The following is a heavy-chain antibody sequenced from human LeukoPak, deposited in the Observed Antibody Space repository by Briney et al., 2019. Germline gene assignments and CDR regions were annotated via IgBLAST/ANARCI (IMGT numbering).Heavy chain of an antibody. CDR2: ISGSGGST. CDR3: AKPWCSSTSCPFDY. J-gene: IGHJ4*02. Sequence: PGGSLRLSCAASGFTFSSYAMSWVRQATGEGLEWVSAISGSGGSTYYADSVKGRFTIYRDNSKITLQLQMNSLRAEDTAVYYCAKPWCSSTSCPFDYWGQGTLVTVSS. D-gene: IGHD2-2*01. V-gene: IGHV3-23*01. CDR1: GFTFSSYA.